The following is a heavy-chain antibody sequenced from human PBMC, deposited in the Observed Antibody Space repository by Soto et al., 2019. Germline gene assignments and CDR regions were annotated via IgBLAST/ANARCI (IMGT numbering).Heavy chain of an antibody. V-gene: IGHV1-69*04. CDR3: ARDTNGSGYQQ. D-gene: IGHD3-3*01. J-gene: IGHJ1*01. CDR2: IIPILGIA. CDR1: GGTFSSYT. Sequence: GASVKVSCKASGGTFSSYTISWVRQAPGQGLEWMGRIIPILGIANYAQKFQGRVTITADKSTSTAYMELSSLRSEDTAVYYCARDTNGSGYQQWGQGTLVTVSS.